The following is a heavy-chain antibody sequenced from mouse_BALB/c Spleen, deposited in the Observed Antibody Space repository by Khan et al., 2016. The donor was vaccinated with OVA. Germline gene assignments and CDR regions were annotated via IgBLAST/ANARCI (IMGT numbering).Heavy chain of an antibody. D-gene: IGHD4-1*01. CDR2: IYPGSDSP. CDR3: ARAGWDVFAY. CDR1: GYTFTDYV. J-gene: IGHJ3*01. V-gene: IGHV1-77*01. Sequence: VELVESGPELVKLGASVKMSCKASGYTFTDYVMNWVKQRTGQGLEWIGQIYPGSDSPYYNENFKGKATLTADRSSSTAYMQLNSLTSEDSAVYFCARAGWDVFAYWGQGTLVTVSA.